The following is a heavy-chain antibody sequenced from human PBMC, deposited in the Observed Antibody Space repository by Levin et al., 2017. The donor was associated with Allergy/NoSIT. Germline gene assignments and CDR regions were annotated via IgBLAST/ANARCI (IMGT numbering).Heavy chain of an antibody. D-gene: IGHD1-26*01. CDR3: ARERDGTCYYDY. J-gene: IGHJ4*02. CDR2: IDPRDGGI. V-gene: IGHV1-46*01. Sequence: GASVKVSCKASGYTFTAYFIHLIRQAPGQGLEWMGRIDPRDGGIHDAQRFRGRFTMTRDTSTSTVYVELSSLKSDDEAVYFCARERDGTCYYDYWGQGTRVTVSS. CDR1: GYTFTAYF.